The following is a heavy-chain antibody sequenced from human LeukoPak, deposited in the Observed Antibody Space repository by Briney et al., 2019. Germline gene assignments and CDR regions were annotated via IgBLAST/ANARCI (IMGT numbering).Heavy chain of an antibody. CDR1: GYTFTSYG. J-gene: IGHJ4*02. V-gene: IGHV1-18*01. D-gene: IGHD3-22*01. CDR3: ARGRPQYYYDSSGYYYFSDY. CDR2: ISAYNGNT. Sequence: GASVKVSCKASGYTFTSYGISWVRQAPGQGLEWMGWISAYNGNTNYAQKLQGRVTMTTDTSTSTAYMELRSLRSDDTAVYYCARGRPQYYYDSSGYYYFSDYWGQGTLVTVSS.